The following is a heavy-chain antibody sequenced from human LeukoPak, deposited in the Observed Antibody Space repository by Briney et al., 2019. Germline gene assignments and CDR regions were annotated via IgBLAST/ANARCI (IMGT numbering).Heavy chain of an antibody. V-gene: IGHV3-23*01. CDR3: AKRVSAPLYYFDY. CDR2: VSGSGGNT. J-gene: IGHJ4*02. Sequence: GGSLRLSCAASGFTFTSYAMSWVRQAPGKGLEWVSIVSGSGGNTYYADSVKGRFTISRDNSKNTLYLQMISLRAEDTAVYYCAKRVSAPLYYFDYWGQGTLVTVSS. CDR1: GFTFTSYA.